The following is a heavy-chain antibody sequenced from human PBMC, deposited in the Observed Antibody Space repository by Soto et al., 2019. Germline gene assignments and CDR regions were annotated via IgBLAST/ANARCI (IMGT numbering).Heavy chain of an antibody. J-gene: IGHJ4*02. V-gene: IGHV1-69*02. CDR3: ARGALDYDSRGYYEDY. Sequence: QVQLVQSGAEVKKPGSAVKVSCKASGATFSSYTISWVRQAPGQGLEWMGRIIPTLGIANYAQKFEGRVTITADKSTSTAYMELSSLRSEDTALYYCARGALDYDSRGYYEDYWGQGTLVTVSS. CDR2: IIPTLGIA. CDR1: GATFSSYT. D-gene: IGHD3-22*01.